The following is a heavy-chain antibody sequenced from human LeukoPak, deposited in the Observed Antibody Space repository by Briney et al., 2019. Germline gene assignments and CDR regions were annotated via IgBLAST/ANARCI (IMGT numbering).Heavy chain of an antibody. CDR3: ARDLRVRGVSNYFDY. D-gene: IGHD3-10*01. Sequence: GGSLRLSCAASGFTFSSYWMHWVRQAPGKGLVWVSRINSDGSSTSYADSVKGRFTIPRDNAKNTLYLQMNSLRAEDTAVYYCARDLRVRGVSNYFDYWGQGTLVTVSS. J-gene: IGHJ4*02. V-gene: IGHV3-74*01. CDR2: INSDGSST. CDR1: GFTFSSYW.